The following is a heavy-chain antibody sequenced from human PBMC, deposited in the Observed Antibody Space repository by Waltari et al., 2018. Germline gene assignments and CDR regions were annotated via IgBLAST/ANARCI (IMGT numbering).Heavy chain of an antibody. D-gene: IGHD3-10*01. Sequence: QVQLQESGPGLVKPSETLSLTCAVSAYSISSGYYWGWIRQPPGKGLEWIGSIYHSGNTYYNPSLKSRVTISIDTSKNQFSLKLSSVTAADTAVYYCAKRFGSGRGYFDYWGQGTLVTVSS. CDR3: AKRFGSGRGYFDY. CDR1: AYSISSGYY. CDR2: IYHSGNT. J-gene: IGHJ4*02. V-gene: IGHV4-38-2*01.